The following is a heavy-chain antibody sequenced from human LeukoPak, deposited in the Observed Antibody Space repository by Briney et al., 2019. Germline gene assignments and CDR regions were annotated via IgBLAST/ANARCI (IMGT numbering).Heavy chain of an antibody. Sequence: GGSLRLSCAASGFTFSSYGMSWVRQAPGKGLEWVSAISGSGGSTYYADSVKGRFTISRDNSKNTLYLQMNSLRAEDTAVYYCAKNYYDILTGYSNFFDYWGQGTLVTVSS. D-gene: IGHD3-9*01. V-gene: IGHV3-23*01. CDR3: AKNYYDILTGYSNFFDY. CDR1: GFTFSSYG. CDR2: ISGSGGST. J-gene: IGHJ4*02.